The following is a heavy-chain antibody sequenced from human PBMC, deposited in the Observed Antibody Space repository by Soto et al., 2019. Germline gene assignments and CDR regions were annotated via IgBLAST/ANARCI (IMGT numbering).Heavy chain of an antibody. J-gene: IGHJ6*02. V-gene: IGHV1-2*04. Sequence: ASVKVSCKTSGYTFTRYYMHRVRQAPGQGLEWMGWINPNSGGTNYAQKFQGWVTMTRDTSISTAYMELSRLRSDATAVYYCAKEPFCSYGNSRSSFVMRVRGPGTT. D-gene: IGHD3-16*01. CDR3: AKEPFCSYGNSRSSFVMRV. CDR2: INPNSGGT. CDR1: GYTFTRYY.